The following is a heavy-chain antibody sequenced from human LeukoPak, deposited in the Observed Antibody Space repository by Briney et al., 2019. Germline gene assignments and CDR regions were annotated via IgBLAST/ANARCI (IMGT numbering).Heavy chain of an antibody. Sequence: PGGPLRLSCAASGFTFSRYEMNWVRQAPGKGLEWVSYISSSGSTIYYADSVKGRFTISRDNAKNSLYLQMNSLRPEDTAVYYCAELGITMIGGVWGKGTTVTIYS. D-gene: IGHD3-10*02. CDR3: AELGITMIGGV. CDR2: ISSSGSTI. V-gene: IGHV3-48*03. J-gene: IGHJ6*04. CDR1: GFTFSRYE.